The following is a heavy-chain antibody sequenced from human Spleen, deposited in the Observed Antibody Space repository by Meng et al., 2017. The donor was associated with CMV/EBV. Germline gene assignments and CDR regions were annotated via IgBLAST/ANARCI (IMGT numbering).Heavy chain of an antibody. J-gene: IGHJ5*02. CDR3: ARDSRYGPYVT. CDR2: ISYSGST. Sequence: GSLRLSCTVSGGSISSSSYYWGWIRQPPGRGLEWIGTISYSGSTYYNPSLKSRVTISIATSKNQFSLKLSSVTAADTAVYYCARDSRYGPYVTWGQGTLVTVSS. CDR1: GGSISSSSYY. V-gene: IGHV4-39*07. D-gene: IGHD3-10*02.